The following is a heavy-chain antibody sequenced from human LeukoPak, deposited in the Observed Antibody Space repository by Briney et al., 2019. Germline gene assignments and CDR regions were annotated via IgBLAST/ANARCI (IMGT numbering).Heavy chain of an antibody. J-gene: IGHJ3*02. CDR2: INTNTGNP. CDR3: ATFLLDSSDYDAFDI. D-gene: IGHD3-22*01. CDR1: GYTFTNYA. Sequence: ASVKVSCKASGYTFTNYAMNWVRQAPGQGLEWMGWINTNTGNPTYAQGFTGRFVFSLDTSVSTACLQINSLKAKDTAMYYCATFLLDSSDYDAFDIWGQGTMVTVSS. V-gene: IGHV7-4-1*02.